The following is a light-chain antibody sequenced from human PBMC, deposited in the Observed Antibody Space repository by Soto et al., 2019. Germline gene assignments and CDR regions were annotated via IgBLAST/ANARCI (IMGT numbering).Light chain of an antibody. CDR3: QQYDNLPLT. J-gene: IGKJ4*01. CDR2: DAS. V-gene: IGKV1-33*01. CDR1: QDIKNY. Sequence: DIQLTQATSSLSASVGDRVTLPCQASQDIKNYLNWYQQKSGKAPKLLIYDASDLETGVPSRVSGRGSGTDFTCTINSLQPEDIETYDCQQYDNLPLTFGGGTKVDIK.